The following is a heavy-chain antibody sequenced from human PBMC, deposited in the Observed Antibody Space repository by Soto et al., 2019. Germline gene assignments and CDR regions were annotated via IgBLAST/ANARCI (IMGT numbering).Heavy chain of an antibody. V-gene: IGHV2-70*11. CDR1: GFSLSTSGMC. CDR3: ARTYSGYDYYYYYYMDV. D-gene: IGHD5-12*01. CDR2: IDWDDDK. J-gene: IGHJ6*03. Sequence: SGPTLVNPTQTLTLTCTFSGFSLSTSGMCVSWIRQPPGKALEWLARIDWDDDKYYSTSLKTRLTISKDTSKNQVVLTMTNMDPVDTATYYCARTYSGYDYYYYYYMDVWDKGTTVTVSS.